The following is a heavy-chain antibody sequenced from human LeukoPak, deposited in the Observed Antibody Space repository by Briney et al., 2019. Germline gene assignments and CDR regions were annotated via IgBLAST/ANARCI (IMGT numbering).Heavy chain of an antibody. V-gene: IGHV4-34*01. Sequence: PSETLSLTCAVYGGSFSGYYWSWIRQPPGKGLEWIGEINHSGSTNYNPSLKSRVTISVDTSKNQFSLKLSSVTAADTAVYYCARKPVDTAMVTALSHWGQGTLVTVSS. D-gene: IGHD5-18*01. CDR2: INHSGST. CDR1: GGSFSGYY. CDR3: ARKPVDTAMVTALSH. J-gene: IGHJ4*02.